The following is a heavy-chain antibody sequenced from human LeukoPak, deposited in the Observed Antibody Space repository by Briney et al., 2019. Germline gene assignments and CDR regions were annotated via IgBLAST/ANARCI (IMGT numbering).Heavy chain of an antibody. Sequence: PSETLSLTCAVYGGSFSGYYWSWIRQPPGKGLEWIGEINHSGSTNYNPSLKSRVTISVDTSKNQFSLKLSSVTAADTAVYYCASFDRYCSSTSCPGYWGQGTLVTVSS. CDR2: INHSGST. V-gene: IGHV4-34*01. D-gene: IGHD2-2*01. CDR1: GGSFSGYY. CDR3: ASFDRYCSSTSCPGY. J-gene: IGHJ4*02.